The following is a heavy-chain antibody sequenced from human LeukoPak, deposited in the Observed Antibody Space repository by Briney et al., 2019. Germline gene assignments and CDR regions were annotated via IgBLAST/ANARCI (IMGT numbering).Heavy chain of an antibody. CDR1: GGTFSSYA. CDR2: IIPIFGTA. D-gene: IGHD5-24*01. V-gene: IGHV1-69*13. CDR3: ARGGYNYGDLDY. Sequence: SVKVSCKASGGTFSSYAISWVRQAPGQGLEWMGGIIPIFGTANYAQKFQGRVTITADESTSTAYMELSSLRSEDTAVYYCARGGYNYGDLDYWGQGTLVTVSS. J-gene: IGHJ4*02.